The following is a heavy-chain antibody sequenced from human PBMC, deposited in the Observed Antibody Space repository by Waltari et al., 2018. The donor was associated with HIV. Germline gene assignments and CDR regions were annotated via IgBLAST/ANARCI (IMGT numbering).Heavy chain of an antibody. Sequence: EVQLVASGGGLIEPGGSLRVSCAASGVTICSTSMCWVRQAPGKGLEWVSFIYSGGSRYYADSVKGRFIISRDNSKNTVSLHMNSLRAEDTAVYYCARDPRSSGYYGMDVWGQGIKVTVSS. J-gene: IGHJ6*02. V-gene: IGHV3-53*01. CDR1: GVTICSTS. CDR2: IYSGGSR. D-gene: IGHD1-26*01. CDR3: ARDPRSSGYYGMDV.